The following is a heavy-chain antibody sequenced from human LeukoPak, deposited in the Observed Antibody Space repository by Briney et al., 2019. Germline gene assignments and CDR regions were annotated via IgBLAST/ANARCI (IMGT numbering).Heavy chain of an antibody. D-gene: IGHD5-18*01. J-gene: IGHJ4*02. CDR1: GYTFTSYD. CDR2: LNPDSGNT. V-gene: IGHV1-8*01. Sequence: ASVKVSCKASGYTFTSYDINWVRQATGQGLEWMGWLNPDSGNTGYAQKFQGRVTMTRNTSISTAYMELSSLRSEDTAVYYCAKRGYSYGDFDYWGQGTLVTVSS. CDR3: AKRGYSYGDFDY.